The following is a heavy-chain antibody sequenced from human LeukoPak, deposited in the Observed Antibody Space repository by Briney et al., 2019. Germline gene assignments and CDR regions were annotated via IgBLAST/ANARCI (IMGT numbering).Heavy chain of an antibody. CDR1: GGSFSGYY. Sequence: SETLSLTCAVYGGSFSGYYWSWIRQPPGKGLEWIGEINHSGSTNYNPSLKSRVTISVDTSKNQFSLKLSSVTAADTAVYYCARGRGMVRGVIGFYYYYGMDVWGQGTTVTVSS. CDR3: ARGRGMVRGVIGFYYYYGMDV. V-gene: IGHV4-34*01. J-gene: IGHJ6*02. D-gene: IGHD3-10*01. CDR2: INHSGST.